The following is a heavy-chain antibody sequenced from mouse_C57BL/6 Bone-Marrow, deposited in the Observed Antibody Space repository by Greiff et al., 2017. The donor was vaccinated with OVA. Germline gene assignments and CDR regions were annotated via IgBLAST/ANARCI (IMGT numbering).Heavy chain of an antibody. CDR3: ATPLVTTRAWFAY. CDR2: INPSNGGT. J-gene: IGHJ3*01. D-gene: IGHD2-2*01. CDR1: GYTFTSYW. Sequence: VQLQQPGTELVRPGASVKLSCKASGYTFTSYWMHWVKQRPGQGLEWIGNINPSNGGTNYNEKFKSKATLTVDKSSSTAYMQLSSLTSEDSAFYCGATPLVTTRAWFAYWGQGTLGTVSA. V-gene: IGHV1-53*01.